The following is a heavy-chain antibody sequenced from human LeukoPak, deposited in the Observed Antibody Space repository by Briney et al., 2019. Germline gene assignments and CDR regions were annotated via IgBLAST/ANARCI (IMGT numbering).Heavy chain of an antibody. V-gene: IGHV4-4*07. Sequence: SETLSLTCTVSGGSISTYYWSWIRQPAGKGLEWIGRISTSGNTNYNPSLKSRVTISVDTSKNQFSLKLSSVTAADTAVYYCARAGILPPHYFFDYWGQGTLVTVSS. CDR1: GGSISTYY. J-gene: IGHJ4*01. CDR2: ISTSGNT. CDR3: ARAGILPPHYFFDY. D-gene: IGHD2/OR15-2a*01.